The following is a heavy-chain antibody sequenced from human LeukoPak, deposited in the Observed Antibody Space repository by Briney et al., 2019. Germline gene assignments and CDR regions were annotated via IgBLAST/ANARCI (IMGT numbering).Heavy chain of an antibody. CDR1: GGSISSSSYY. J-gene: IGHJ5*02. Sequence: SETLSLTCTVSGGSISSSSYYWGWIRQPPGKGLEWIGSIYYSGSTYYNPSLKSRVTISVDTSKNQFSLKLSSVTAADTTVYYCARGETFDPWGQGTLVTVSS. D-gene: IGHD3-10*01. CDR3: ARGETFDP. V-gene: IGHV4-39*01. CDR2: IYYSGST.